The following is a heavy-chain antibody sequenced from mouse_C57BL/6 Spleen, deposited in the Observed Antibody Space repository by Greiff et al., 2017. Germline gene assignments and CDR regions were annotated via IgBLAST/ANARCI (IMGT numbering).Heavy chain of an antibody. J-gene: IGHJ3*01. V-gene: IGHV2-6*01. CDR2: IWGVGST. D-gene: IGHD3-2*02. CDR3: ASALDSSGPFAY. Sequence: QLVESGPGLVAPSQSLSITCTVSGFSLTSYGVDWVRQSPGKGLEWLGVIWGVGSTNYNSALKSRLSISKDNSKSQVFLKMNSLQTDDTAMYYCASALDSSGPFAYWGQGTLVTVSA. CDR1: GFSLTSYG.